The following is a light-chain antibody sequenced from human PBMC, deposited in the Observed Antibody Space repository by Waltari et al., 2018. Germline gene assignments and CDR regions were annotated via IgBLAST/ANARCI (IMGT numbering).Light chain of an antibody. Sequence: DIQMTQSPSSLSASVGDRVTITCRASQTINKYLNWYQKKPGVAPKVLMSVISYLHTGVPSRFSGSGSGTDFTLTISSLQPEDFATYYCQQSDSLPLTFGGGTKVEIK. V-gene: IGKV1-39*01. CDR2: VIS. CDR3: QQSDSLPLT. CDR1: QTINKY. J-gene: IGKJ4*01.